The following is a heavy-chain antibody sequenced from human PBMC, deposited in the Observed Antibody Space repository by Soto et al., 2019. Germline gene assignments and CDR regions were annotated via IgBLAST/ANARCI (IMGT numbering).Heavy chain of an antibody. V-gene: IGHV3-23*01. J-gene: IGHJ4*02. CDR2: VSGSGGST. D-gene: IGHD6-13*01. CDR3: ARRGPGTYFDY. Sequence: EVQLLESGGGLVQPGGSLRLSCADSGFTFSSYAMRWVRQAPGKGLEWVSAVSGSGGSTYYADSVKGRFTISRDNSKNTLYLQMNSLRAEDTAVYYCARRGPGTYFDYWGQGTLVTVSS. CDR1: GFTFSSYA.